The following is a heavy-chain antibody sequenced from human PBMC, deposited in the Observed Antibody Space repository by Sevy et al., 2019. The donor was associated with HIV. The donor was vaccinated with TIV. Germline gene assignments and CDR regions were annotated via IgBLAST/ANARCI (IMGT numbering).Heavy chain of an antibody. V-gene: IGHV5-51*01. CDR2: IYPDESDI. D-gene: IGHD3-22*01. CDR1: GYSFTSQW. CDR3: ARHRSSGYYDDAFDL. Sequence: GESLKISCKGSGYSFTSQWIGWVRQMPGKGLEWMGIIYPDESDIRYSPSFQGRVTISADKSISTAYLQWGSLKASDTAMYYCARHRSSGYYDDAFDLWGQGTMVTVSS. J-gene: IGHJ3*01.